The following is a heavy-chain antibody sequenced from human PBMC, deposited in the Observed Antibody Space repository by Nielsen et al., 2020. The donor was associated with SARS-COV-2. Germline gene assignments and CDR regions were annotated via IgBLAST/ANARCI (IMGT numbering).Heavy chain of an antibody. CDR2: IIPIFGTA. D-gene: IGHD1-1*01. V-gene: IGHV1-69*01. J-gene: IGHJ6*03. CDR3: ARGGDWNLRHYYYYYYMDV. Sequence: WVRQAPGQGLEWMGGIIPIFGTANYAQKFQGRVTITADESTSTAYMELSSLRSEDTAVHYCARGGDWNLRHYYYYYYMDVWGKGTTVTVSS.